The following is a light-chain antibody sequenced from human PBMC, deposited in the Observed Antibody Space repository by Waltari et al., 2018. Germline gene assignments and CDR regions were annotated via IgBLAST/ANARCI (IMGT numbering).Light chain of an antibody. Sequence: EIVLTQSPATLSLSPGERATLSCRASQSVRVYLAWYQQKPGQSPRLLIYDTSNRASGPPDRGSGSGSGTDFSLSISSLEPEDFAVYYCQQRHNWPLTFGGGTKVEIK. CDR2: DTS. CDR1: QSVRVY. J-gene: IGKJ4*01. V-gene: IGKV3-11*01. CDR3: QQRHNWPLT.